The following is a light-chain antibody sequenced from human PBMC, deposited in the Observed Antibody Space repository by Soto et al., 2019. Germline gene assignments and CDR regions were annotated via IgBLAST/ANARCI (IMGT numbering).Light chain of an antibody. V-gene: IGLV4-69*01. J-gene: IGLJ3*02. CDR1: SGHNSYA. CDR3: QTWSTDIRV. CDR2: LNSDGSH. Sequence: QPVLTQPPSASASLGASVKLTCTLSSGHNSYAIAWHQQQPEKGPRYLMKLNSDGSHSKGDGIPDRFSGSSSGAERYITISRLQSEDEAAYYCQTWSTDIRVFGGGTKLTVL.